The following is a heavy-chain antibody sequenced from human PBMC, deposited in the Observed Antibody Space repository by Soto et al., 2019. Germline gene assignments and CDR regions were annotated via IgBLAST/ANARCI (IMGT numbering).Heavy chain of an antibody. CDR2: IIPIFGTA. CDR3: AIGLLGSSGWYIPFDY. Sequence: GPSVKVSCKASGGTFSSYAISWVRQAPGQGLEWMGGIIPIFGTANYAQKFQGRVTITADESTSTAYMELSSLRSEDTAVYYCAIGLLGSSGWYIPFDYWGQGTLVTVSS. V-gene: IGHV1-69*13. J-gene: IGHJ4*02. D-gene: IGHD6-19*01. CDR1: GGTFSSYA.